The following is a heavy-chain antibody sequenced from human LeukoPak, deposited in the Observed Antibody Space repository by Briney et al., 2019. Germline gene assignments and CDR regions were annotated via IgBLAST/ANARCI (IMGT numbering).Heavy chain of an antibody. D-gene: IGHD6-19*01. CDR1: GGTFSSYA. V-gene: IGHV1-69*13. Sequence: SVKVSCKASGGTFSSYAISWVRQAPGQGLEWMGGIIPIFGTANYAQKFQGRVTITADESTSTAYMELSSLRSEDTAVYYCARNRAGYSSGWLSYYYYMDVWGKGTTVTISS. CDR2: IIPIFGTA. CDR3: ARNRAGYSSGWLSYYYYMDV. J-gene: IGHJ6*03.